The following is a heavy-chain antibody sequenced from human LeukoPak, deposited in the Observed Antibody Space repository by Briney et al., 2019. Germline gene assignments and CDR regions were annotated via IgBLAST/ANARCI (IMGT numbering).Heavy chain of an antibody. CDR1: GFTFSSYA. CDR2: IYSGGST. V-gene: IGHV3-23*03. CDR3: AKDYSIDY. Sequence: GGSLRLSCAASGFTFSSYAMSWVRQAPGKGLEWVSVIYSGGSTYYADSVKGRFTISRDNSKNTLYLQMNSLRAEDTAVYYCAKDYSIDYWGQGTLVTVSS. D-gene: IGHD2-15*01. J-gene: IGHJ4*02.